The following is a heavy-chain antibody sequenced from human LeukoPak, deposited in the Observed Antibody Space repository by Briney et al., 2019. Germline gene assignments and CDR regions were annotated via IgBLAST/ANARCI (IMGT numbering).Heavy chain of an antibody. D-gene: IGHD3-22*01. CDR2: ISSIRNYI. CDR1: GFTFSSYS. CDR3: ARGNYDSSGYPTDWFDP. Sequence: GRSLRLSRAASGFTFSSYSMNCARQPPGRGLEWGSSISSIRNYIHYADSVKGRFAISGDNAKNSLYLQMNTRRAEDGAGFYCARGNYDSSGYPTDWFDPWGQGTLVTVSS. V-gene: IGHV3-21*01. J-gene: IGHJ5*02.